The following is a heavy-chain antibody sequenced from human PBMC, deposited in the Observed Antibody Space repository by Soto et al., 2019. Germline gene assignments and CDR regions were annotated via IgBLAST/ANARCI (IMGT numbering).Heavy chain of an antibody. V-gene: IGHV1-69*06. D-gene: IGHD3-22*01. CDR1: GYTFTGYY. CDR3: ARDKGAYYSHLVY. Sequence: QVQLVQSGAEVKTPGASVRVSCKASGYTFTGYYIHWVRQAPGQGLEWIGGIIPFFGTPNYAQKFQGRVTITADTSTATSYMELSSLRSDDTAVYYCARDKGAYYSHLVYWGQGTLVTVSS. J-gene: IGHJ4*02. CDR2: IIPFFGTP.